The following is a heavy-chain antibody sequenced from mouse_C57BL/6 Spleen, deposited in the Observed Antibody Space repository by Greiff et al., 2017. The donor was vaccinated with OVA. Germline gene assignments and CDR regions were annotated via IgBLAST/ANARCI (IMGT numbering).Heavy chain of an antibody. CDR2: ISGGGGNT. Sequence: EVQLVESGGGLVKPGGSLKLSCAASGFTFSSYTMSWVRQTPEKRLEWVATISGGGGNTYYPDSVKGRFTISRDNAKNTLYLQMSSLRSEDTALYYCARESNLYAMDYWGQGTSVTVSS. D-gene: IGHD2-5*01. CDR3: ARESNLYAMDY. CDR1: GFTFSSYT. J-gene: IGHJ4*01. V-gene: IGHV5-9*01.